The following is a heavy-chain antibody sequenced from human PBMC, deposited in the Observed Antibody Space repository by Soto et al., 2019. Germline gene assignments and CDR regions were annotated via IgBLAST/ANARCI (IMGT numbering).Heavy chain of an antibody. CDR1: GGSISSCGYY. CDR2: IYYSGST. D-gene: IGHD3-22*01. J-gene: IGHJ3*02. V-gene: IGHV4-31*03. Sequence: SETLSLTCTVSGGSISSCGYYWSWIRQHPGKSLEWIGYIYYSGSTYYNPSLKSRVTISVDTSKNQFSLKLSSVTAADTAVYYCARGHSSGYHYGGNAFDICGQGKMVTVSS. CDR3: ARGHSSGYHYGGNAFDI.